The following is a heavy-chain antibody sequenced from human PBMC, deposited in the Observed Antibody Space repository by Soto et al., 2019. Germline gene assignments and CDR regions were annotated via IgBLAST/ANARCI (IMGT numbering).Heavy chain of an antibody. CDR2: IYSGGST. V-gene: IGHV3-53*02. Sequence: EVQLVETGGGLIQPGGSLRLSCAASGCTVSSNYMSLVRQAPGKGLEWVSIIYSGGSTHYAPSVKGRFTISRANSKNTLYLQMNSLSAEDAAVYYCARGRNVSDHSGYSYYWGQGTLVTVSP. CDR1: GCTVSSNY. D-gene: IGHD3-22*01. CDR3: ARGRNVSDHSGYSYY. J-gene: IGHJ4*02.